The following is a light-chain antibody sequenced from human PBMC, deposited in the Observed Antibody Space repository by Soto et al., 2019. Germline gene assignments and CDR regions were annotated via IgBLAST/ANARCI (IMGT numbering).Light chain of an antibody. V-gene: IGKV1-39*01. Sequence: DVQLTQSPSSLSASVGYRVTITCRSSQTLNNYLNWYQQKPGLVPKLLIYATSTLQSGVPSRFSGSGSGTDYTLTISSLQLEDFATYYCQQSYTIPLTFGQGTKVDI. CDR1: QTLNNY. J-gene: IGKJ1*01. CDR2: ATS. CDR3: QQSYTIPLT.